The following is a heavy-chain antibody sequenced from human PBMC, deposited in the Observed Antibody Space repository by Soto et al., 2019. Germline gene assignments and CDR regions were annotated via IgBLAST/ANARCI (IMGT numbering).Heavy chain of an antibody. V-gene: IGHV4-59*11. CDR2: VYYTGNT. CDR1: GGSFTTHY. Sequence: QVQLQESGPGLVKPSETLSLICTVSGGSFTTHYWSWIRQPPGKGLEWIGYVYYTGNTENNHSLKSRVTISLDRAKSQFSLKLSSVTEADTAVYYCARGDPTIFGVVPENWGQGTLVTVSS. D-gene: IGHD3-3*01. CDR3: ARGDPTIFGVVPEN. J-gene: IGHJ4*02.